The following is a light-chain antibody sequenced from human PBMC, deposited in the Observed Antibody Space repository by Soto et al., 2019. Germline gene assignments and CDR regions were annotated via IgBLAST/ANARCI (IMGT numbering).Light chain of an antibody. Sequence: SSELTQPPSVSVAPGKTARITCGESDIGSKSVHWYQQKPGQAPVLVIYYDRHRPSGIPERFSGYNSGNTATLTISRVEAGDEADYYCQVWDSGSDHVVFGGGTKVTVL. CDR3: QVWDSGSDHVV. J-gene: IGLJ2*01. V-gene: IGLV3-21*04. CDR2: YDR. CDR1: DIGSKS.